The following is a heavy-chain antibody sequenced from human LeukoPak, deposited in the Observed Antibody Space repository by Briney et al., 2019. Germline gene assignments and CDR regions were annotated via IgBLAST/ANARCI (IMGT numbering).Heavy chain of an antibody. CDR2: ISYDGSNK. CDR3: ARERENYCCGGSCYDYYYYGMDV. V-gene: IGHV3-30-3*01. D-gene: IGHD2-15*01. Sequence: GGSLRLSCAASGFTFSSYAMHWVRQAPGKGLEWVVVISYDGSNKYYADSVKGRFTISRDNSKNTLYLQMNSLRAEDTAVYYCARERENYCCGGSCYDYYYYGMDVWGQGTTVTVSS. CDR1: GFTFSSYA. J-gene: IGHJ6*02.